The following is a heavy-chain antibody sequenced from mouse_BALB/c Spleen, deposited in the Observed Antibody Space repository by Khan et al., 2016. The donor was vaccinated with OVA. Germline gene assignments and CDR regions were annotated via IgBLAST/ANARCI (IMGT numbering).Heavy chain of an antibody. J-gene: IGHJ3*01. CDR1: GYTFTSYT. D-gene: IGHD2-14*01. V-gene: IGHV1-4*01. CDR3: VRDGAYHRNDGWFAY. CDR2: INPSNGYT. Sequence: VQLQQSGAELARPGASVKMSCKASGYTFTSYTIHWIKERPGQGLEWIGYINPSNGYTNYNQQFRDKATLTTDKYSTTAYLQLSSLTSDDSAVYNCVRDGAYHRNDGWFAYWGQGTLLTVSA.